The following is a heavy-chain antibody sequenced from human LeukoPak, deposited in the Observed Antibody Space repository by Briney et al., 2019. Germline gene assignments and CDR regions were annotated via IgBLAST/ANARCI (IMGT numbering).Heavy chain of an antibody. Sequence: GGSLRLSCAASGVTFSSYAMHWVRQAPGKGLGWGSAISGSGGSTYYADSVKGRFTISRDNSKNTLYLRKNSLRAEHTAVYYCAKDLATVEPYYFDSSGQGTLVTVSS. CDR1: GVTFSSYA. CDR2: ISGSGGST. V-gene: IGHV3-23*01. D-gene: IGHD4-23*01. CDR3: AKDLATVEPYYFDS. J-gene: IGHJ4*02.